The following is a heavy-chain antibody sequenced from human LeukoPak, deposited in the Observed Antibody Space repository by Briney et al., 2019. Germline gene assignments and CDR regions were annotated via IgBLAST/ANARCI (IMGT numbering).Heavy chain of an antibody. D-gene: IGHD3-10*01. V-gene: IGHV3-7*01. CDR1: GFTFSSYA. CDR3: ARVAKYYYGSETYYFFEH. CDR2: INQDGSEK. Sequence: GGSLRLSCAASGFTFSSYAMSWVRQAPGKGLEWVANINQDGSEKYFVDSVKGRFTISRDNAKNSLYLQMNSLRVEDTAVYYCARVAKYYYGSETYYFFEHWGQGTPVTASS. J-gene: IGHJ4*02.